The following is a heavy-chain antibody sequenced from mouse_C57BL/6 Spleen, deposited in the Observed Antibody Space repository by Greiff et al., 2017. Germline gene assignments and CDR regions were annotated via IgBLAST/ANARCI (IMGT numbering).Heavy chain of an antibody. D-gene: IGHD2-5*01. J-gene: IGHJ4*01. CDR1: GYTFTSYW. Sequence: QVQLQQPGAELVRPGTSVKLSCKASGYTFTSYWMHWVKQRPGQGLEWIGVIDPSDSYTNYNQKFKGKATLTVDTSSSPAYMQLSSLTSEDSAVYYCARSGYSIYYYAMDYWGQGTSVTVSS. V-gene: IGHV1-59*01. CDR2: IDPSDSYT. CDR3: ARSGYSIYYYAMDY.